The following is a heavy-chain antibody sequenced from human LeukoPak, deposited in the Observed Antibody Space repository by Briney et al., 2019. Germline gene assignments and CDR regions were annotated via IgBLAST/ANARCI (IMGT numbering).Heavy chain of an antibody. V-gene: IGHV4-59*01. J-gene: IGHJ6*03. CDR3: ARVVYSGYDFRGAMDV. CDR2: IYYSGST. D-gene: IGHD5-12*01. Sequence: SETLSLTCTVSGGSISSSYWSWIRQPPGKGLEWIGYIYYSGSTNYNPSLKSRVTISVDTSKNQFSLKLSSVTAADTAVYYCARVVYSGYDFRGAMDVWGKGTTVTVSS. CDR1: GGSISSSY.